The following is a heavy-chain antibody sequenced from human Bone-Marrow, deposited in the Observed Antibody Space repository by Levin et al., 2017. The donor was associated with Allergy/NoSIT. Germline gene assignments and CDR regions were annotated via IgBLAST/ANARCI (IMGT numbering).Heavy chain of an antibody. V-gene: IGHV5-51*01. Sequence: PGGSLRLSCQGSGYTYTHYWIGWVRQMPGRGLEWMGIIYPGDSHTSYSPSFQGQVTMSADKSTATAYLQWSSLKASDTAIYWCARRMNSAYYFDYWGQGTLVTVSS. CDR3: ARRMNSAYYFDY. CDR2: IYPGDSHT. D-gene: IGHD3-22*01. CDR1: GYTYTHYW. J-gene: IGHJ4*02.